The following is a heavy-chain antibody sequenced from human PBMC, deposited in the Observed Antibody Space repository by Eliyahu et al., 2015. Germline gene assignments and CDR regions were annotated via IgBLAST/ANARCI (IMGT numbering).Heavy chain of an antibody. Sequence: QVQLQESGPGLVKPSQTLSLTCTVSAGSISSGGYYWSWIRQHPGKGLEXIGYIYYSGXTYYNPSLKSRVTISVDTSKNQFSLKLSSVTAADTAVYYCARANLVGYYYYMDVWGKGTTVTVSS. J-gene: IGHJ6*03. CDR3: ARANLVGYYYYMDV. D-gene: IGHD2-21*01. V-gene: IGHV4-31*03. CDR2: IYYSGXT. CDR1: AGSISSGGYY.